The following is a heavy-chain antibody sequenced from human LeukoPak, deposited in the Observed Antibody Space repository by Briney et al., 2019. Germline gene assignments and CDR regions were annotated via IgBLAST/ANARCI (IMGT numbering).Heavy chain of an antibody. CDR1: GFTFSSYS. CDR2: ITTSSSYI. Sequence: GGSLTLSCAASGFTFSSYSMNWVRQAPGKGLEWVSCITTSSSYIYYADSVKGRFTISRDNAKNSLYLQMNSLRAEDTAVYYCARKQDYGDYLQYFDYWGQGALVTVSS. CDR3: ARKQDYGDYLQYFDY. V-gene: IGHV3-21*01. J-gene: IGHJ4*02. D-gene: IGHD4-17*01.